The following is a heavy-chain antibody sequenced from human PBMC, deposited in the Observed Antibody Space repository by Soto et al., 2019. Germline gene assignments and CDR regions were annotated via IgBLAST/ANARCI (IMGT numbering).Heavy chain of an antibody. Sequence: QVQLQESGPGLVKPSQTLSLTCTVSGGSISSGGYYWSWIRQHLGKGLEWIGYIYYSGSTYYNPSLKSRVTISVDTSKNQFSLKLSSVTAADTAVYYCARWDDGDGYFDYWGQGTLVTVSS. D-gene: IGHD4-17*01. J-gene: IGHJ4*02. CDR1: GGSISSGGYY. CDR3: ARWDDGDGYFDY. V-gene: IGHV4-31*03. CDR2: IYYSGST.